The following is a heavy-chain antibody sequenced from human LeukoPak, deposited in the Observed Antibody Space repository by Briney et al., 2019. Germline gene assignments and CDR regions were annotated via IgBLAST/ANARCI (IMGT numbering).Heavy chain of an antibody. CDR2: ISGSGGST. J-gene: IGHJ4*02. D-gene: IGHD3-22*01. V-gene: IGHV3-23*01. Sequence: GGSLRLSCAASGFTFSSYWMSWVRQAPGKGLEWVSAISGSGGSTYCADSVKGRFTISRDNSKNTLYLQMNSLRAEDTAVYYCAKAFYSTYYYDSSGYYLDYWGQGTLVTVSS. CDR1: GFTFSSYW. CDR3: AKAFYSTYYYDSSGYYLDY.